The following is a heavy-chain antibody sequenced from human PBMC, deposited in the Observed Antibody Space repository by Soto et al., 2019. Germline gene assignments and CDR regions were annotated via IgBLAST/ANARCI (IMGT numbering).Heavy chain of an antibody. CDR3: AKPPDYNWNDY. Sequence: GGSLRLSCAASGFTFSSYWMHWVRQAPGKGLEWISAVSGSGGSTYYADSVKGRFTISRDNSKDTLYLQMNNLRAEDTAVYYCAKPPDYNWNDYWGQGTLVTV. CDR1: GFTFSSYW. CDR2: VSGSGGST. J-gene: IGHJ4*02. V-gene: IGHV3-23*01. D-gene: IGHD1-20*01.